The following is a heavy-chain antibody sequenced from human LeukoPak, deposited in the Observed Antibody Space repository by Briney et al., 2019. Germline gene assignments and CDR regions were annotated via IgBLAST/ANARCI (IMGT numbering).Heavy chain of an antibody. CDR1: GFTFSSYA. J-gene: IGHJ4*02. V-gene: IGHV3-23*01. CDR2: ISGSGGSI. D-gene: IGHD3-22*01. CDR3: AKDLTDYYDSSGVDY. Sequence: GGSLRLSCAASGFTFSSYAMRWVRQAPGKGLEWVSAISGSGGSIYYADSVKGRFTISRDNSKNTLYLQMNSLRAEDTAVYYCAKDLTDYYDSSGVDYWGQGTLVTVSS.